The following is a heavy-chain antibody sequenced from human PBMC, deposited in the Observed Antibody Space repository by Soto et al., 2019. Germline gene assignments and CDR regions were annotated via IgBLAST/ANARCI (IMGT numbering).Heavy chain of an antibody. J-gene: IGHJ5*02. D-gene: IGHD3-10*01. Sequence: PSETRSFACGVYGGSFRGYYWSWLRQPPGKGVEWIGEINHSGSTNYNPSLKSRVTISVDTSKNQFSVKLSSVTAADTGVYYCARVRRAWFGELTLKSRGFDHWGQGTLATVS. CDR3: ARVRRAWFGELTLKSRGFDH. V-gene: IGHV4-34*01. CDR1: GGSFRGYY. CDR2: INHSGST.